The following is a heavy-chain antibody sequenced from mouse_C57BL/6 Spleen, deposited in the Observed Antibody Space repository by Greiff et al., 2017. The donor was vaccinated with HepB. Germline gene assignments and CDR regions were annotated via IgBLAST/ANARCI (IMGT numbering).Heavy chain of an antibody. CDR2: ISDGGSYT. V-gene: IGHV5-4*03. Sequence: DVKLVESGGGLVKPGGSLKLSCAASGFTFSSYAMSWVRQTPEKRLEWVATISDGGSYTYYPDNVKGRFTISRDNAKNNLYLQMSHLKSEDTAMYYCARSSSSPYWYFDVWGTGTTVTVSS. J-gene: IGHJ1*03. CDR3: ARSSSSPYWYFDV. CDR1: GFTFSSYA.